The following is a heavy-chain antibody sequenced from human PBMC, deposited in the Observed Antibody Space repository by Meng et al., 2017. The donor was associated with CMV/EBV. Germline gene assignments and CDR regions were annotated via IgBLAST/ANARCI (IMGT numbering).Heavy chain of an antibody. CDR2: IWYDGSNK. CDR3: AKAGYGSSWYYFDY. Sequence: GESLKISCAASGFTFSSYGMHWVRQAPGKGLEWVAVIWYDGSNKYYADSVKGRFTISRDNSKNTLYLQMNSLRAEDTAVYYCAKAGYGSSWYYFDYWGQGTLVTVSS. D-gene: IGHD6-13*01. CDR1: GFTFSSYG. J-gene: IGHJ4*02. V-gene: IGHV3-33*06.